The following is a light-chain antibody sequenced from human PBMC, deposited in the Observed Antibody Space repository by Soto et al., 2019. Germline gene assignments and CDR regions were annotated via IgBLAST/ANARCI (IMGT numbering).Light chain of an antibody. CDR2: GAS. CDR3: QQYGRSPPFT. J-gene: IGKJ2*01. CDR1: QSVSCTY. Sequence: EIVLTQSPGTLSLSPGVRATLSCRARQSVSCTYIAWYQQNPGQAPRLLIYGASSRATGIPDRFSGSGSGTDFTLTISRLEPEDFAVYFCQQYGRSPPFTFGQGTKVEIK. V-gene: IGKV3-20*01.